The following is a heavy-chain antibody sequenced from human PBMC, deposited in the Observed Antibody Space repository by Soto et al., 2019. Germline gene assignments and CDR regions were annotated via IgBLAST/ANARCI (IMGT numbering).Heavy chain of an antibody. Sequence: VASVKVSFKASENTFSTYLVHWVRQVHGQGLEWMGWHNGYNGQTEYSQKFQGRVTITRDTSAKTAYLELRSLTSEDTAVYYCAGPHDRAGLGTWGQGTLVTVSS. J-gene: IGHJ5*02. CDR1: ENTFSTYL. V-gene: IGHV1-3*01. CDR2: HNGYNGQT. D-gene: IGHD1-1*01. CDR3: AGPHDRAGLGT.